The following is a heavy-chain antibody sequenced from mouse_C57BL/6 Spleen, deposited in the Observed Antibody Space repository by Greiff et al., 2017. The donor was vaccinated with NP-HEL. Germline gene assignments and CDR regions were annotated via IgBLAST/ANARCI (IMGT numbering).Heavy chain of an antibody. D-gene: IGHD2-10*02. V-gene: IGHV1-55*01. Sequence: QVQLQQPGAELVKPGASVKMSCKASGYTFTSYWITWVKQRPGQGLEWIGDIYPGSGSTNYNEKFKRKATLTVDTSSNTAYMQLSRLTSEDSAVYYCARSIYWYFDVWGTGTTVTVSS. J-gene: IGHJ1*03. CDR1: GYTFTSYW. CDR3: ARSIYWYFDV. CDR2: IYPGSGST.